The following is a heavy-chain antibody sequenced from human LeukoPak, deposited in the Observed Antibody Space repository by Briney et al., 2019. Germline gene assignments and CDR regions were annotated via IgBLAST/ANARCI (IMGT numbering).Heavy chain of an antibody. V-gene: IGHV3-9*03. Sequence: GGSLRLSCAASGFTFDDYAMHWVRHAPGKGLEWVSGISWNSGSIGYADSVKGRFTISRDNAKNSLYLQMNSLRAEDMALYYCAKGGFSFDYWGQGTLVTVSS. CDR3: AKGGFSFDY. CDR2: ISWNSGSI. CDR1: GFTFDDYA. J-gene: IGHJ4*02. D-gene: IGHD5-12*01.